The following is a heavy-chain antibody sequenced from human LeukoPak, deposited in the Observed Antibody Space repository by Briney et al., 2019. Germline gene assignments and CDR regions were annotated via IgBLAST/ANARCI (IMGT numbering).Heavy chain of an antibody. Sequence: ASVKVSCKVSGYSFTSNYIHWVRQAPGQGLEWMGMIYPRDGSTSYAQRFQDRVTVTRDTSTSTVHMELSGLRSEDAAVYYCARDQEGFDYWGQGTLVTVSS. CDR1: GYSFTSNY. CDR2: IYPRDGST. CDR3: ARDQEGFDY. J-gene: IGHJ4*02. V-gene: IGHV1-46*01.